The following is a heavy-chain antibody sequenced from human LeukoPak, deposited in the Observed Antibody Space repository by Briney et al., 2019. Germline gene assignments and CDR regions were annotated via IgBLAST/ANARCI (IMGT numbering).Heavy chain of an antibody. D-gene: IGHD3-10*01. CDR3: ARVALLRGINYYMDV. J-gene: IGHJ6*03. Sequence: PGASVKVSCKASGYTFTSYAISWARQAPGQGLEWMGGIIPIFGTANYAQKFQGRVTITADKSTSTAYMELSSLRSEDTAVYYCARVALLRGINYYMDVWGKGTTVTVSS. CDR1: GYTFTSYA. CDR2: IIPIFGTA. V-gene: IGHV1-69*06.